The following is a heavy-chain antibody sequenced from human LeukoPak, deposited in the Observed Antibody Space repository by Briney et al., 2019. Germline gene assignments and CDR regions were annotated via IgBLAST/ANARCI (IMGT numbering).Heavy chain of an antibody. V-gene: IGHV3-30*02. CDR2: VRYDGTDE. Sequence: PGGSLRLSCAASGFTFSSYGMHWVRQAPGKGLEWLAFVRYDGTDESYGAAVRGRLTISRDDSLNTLYLQMDSLGHDDTAVYYCARNRAFGTFDAFDMWGQGTMVTVSS. D-gene: IGHD3-10*01. CDR1: GFTFSSYG. CDR3: ARNRAFGTFDAFDM. J-gene: IGHJ3*02.